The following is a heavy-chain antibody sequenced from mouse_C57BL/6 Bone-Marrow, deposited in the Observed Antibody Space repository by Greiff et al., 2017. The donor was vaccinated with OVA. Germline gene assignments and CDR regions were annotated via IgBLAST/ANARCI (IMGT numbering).Heavy chain of an antibody. V-gene: IGHV5-2*01. D-gene: IGHD3-2*02. Sequence: DVMLVESGGGLVQPGESLKLSCESNEYEFPSHDMSWVRKTPEKRLELVAAINSDGGSTYYPDTMERRFIISRDNTKKTLYLQMSSLRSEDTALYYCARHEGVSSGPYYFDYWGQGTTLTVSS. J-gene: IGHJ2*01. CDR2: INSDGGST. CDR1: EYEFPSHD. CDR3: ARHEGVSSGPYYFDY.